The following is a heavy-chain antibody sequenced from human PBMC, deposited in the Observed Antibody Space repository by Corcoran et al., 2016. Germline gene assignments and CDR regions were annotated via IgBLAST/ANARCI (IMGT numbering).Heavy chain of an antibody. CDR2: ISAYNGNT. CDR1: GYTFTSYG. V-gene: IGHV1-18*01. Sequence: QVQLVQSGAEVKKPGASVKVSCKASGYTFTSYGISWVRQAPGQGLEWMGWISAYNGNTNYAQKLQGRVTMTTDTSTSTAYLELRSLRSDDTAGEDCARDSGRARQLVRDYGMDVWGQGTTVTVSS. CDR3: ARDSGRARQLVRDYGMDV. D-gene: IGHD6-6*01. J-gene: IGHJ6*02.